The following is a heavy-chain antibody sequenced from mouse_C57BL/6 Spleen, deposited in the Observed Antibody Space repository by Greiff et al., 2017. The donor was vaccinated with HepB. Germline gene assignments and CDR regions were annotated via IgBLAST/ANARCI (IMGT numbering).Heavy chain of an antibody. J-gene: IGHJ1*03. D-gene: IGHD2-1*01. Sequence: EVQLQQSGPELVKPGASVKISCKASGYTFTDYYMNWVKQSHGKSLEWIGDINPNNGGTSYNQKFKGKATLTVDKSSSTAYMELRSLTSEDSAVYYCARESGNYGWYFDVWGTGTTVTVSS. CDR3: ARESGNYGWYFDV. CDR1: GYTFTDYY. CDR2: INPNNGGT. V-gene: IGHV1-26*01.